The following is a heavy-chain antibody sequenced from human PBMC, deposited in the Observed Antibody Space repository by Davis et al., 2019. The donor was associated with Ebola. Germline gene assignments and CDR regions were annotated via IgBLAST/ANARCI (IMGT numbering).Heavy chain of an antibody. CDR3: VRTTYGAPEY. CDR2: ISGSGDAI. D-gene: IGHD4-17*01. Sequence: PGGSLRLSCAASGFTFSDDYMSWIRQAPGKGLEWVSCISGSGDAIYYADSVKGRFTISRDNAKSTLYLQMNSLTAEDTAVYYCVRTTYGAPEYWGQGTLVTVSS. J-gene: IGHJ4*02. V-gene: IGHV3-11*04. CDR1: GFTFSDDY.